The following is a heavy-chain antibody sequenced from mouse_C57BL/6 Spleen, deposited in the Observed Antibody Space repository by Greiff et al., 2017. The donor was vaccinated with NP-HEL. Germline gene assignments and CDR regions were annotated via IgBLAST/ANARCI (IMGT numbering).Heavy chain of an antibody. V-gene: IGHV5-17*01. CDR1: GFTFSDYG. CDR2: ISSGSSTI. J-gene: IGHJ3*01. Sequence: DVKLQESGGGLVKPGGSLKLSCAASGFTFSDYGMHWVRQAPEKGLEWVAYISSGSSTIYYADTVKGRFTISRDNAKNTLFLQMTSLRSEDTAMYYCARDGSSLFAYWGQGTLVTVSA. CDR3: ARDGSSLFAY. D-gene: IGHD1-1*01.